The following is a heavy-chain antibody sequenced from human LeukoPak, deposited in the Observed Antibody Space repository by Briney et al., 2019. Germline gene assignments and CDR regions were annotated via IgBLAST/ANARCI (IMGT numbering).Heavy chain of an antibody. CDR2: ISWNSSNI. D-gene: IGHD2-2*01. V-gene: IGHV3-9*01. CDR3: AKLGLDQGVYCSSISCYGTDY. CDR1: GFTFDDYA. Sequence: LAGGSLRLSCAASGFTFDDYAMHWVRQAPGKGLEWVSGISWNSSNIGYADSVKGRFTISRDNAKNSLYLQMHSLRAEDTALYYCAKLGLDQGVYCSSISCYGTDYWGQGTLVTVFS. J-gene: IGHJ4*02.